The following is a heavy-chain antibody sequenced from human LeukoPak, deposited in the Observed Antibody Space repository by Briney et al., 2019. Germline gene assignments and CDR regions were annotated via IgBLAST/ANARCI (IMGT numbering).Heavy chain of an antibody. V-gene: IGHV3-7*03. CDR3: ARDPISSSWFDYYYYGMDV. Sequence: GGSLRLSCAASGFTFSSYWMSWVRQAPGKGLEWVANIKQDGSEKYYVDSVKGRFTISRDNAKNSLYLQMNSLRAEDTAVYYCARDPISSSWFDYYYYGMDVWGQGTTVTVS. J-gene: IGHJ6*02. CDR2: IKQDGSEK. D-gene: IGHD6-13*01. CDR1: GFTFSSYW.